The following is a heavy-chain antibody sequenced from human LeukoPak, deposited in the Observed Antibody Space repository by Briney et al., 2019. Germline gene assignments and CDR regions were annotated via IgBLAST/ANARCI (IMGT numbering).Heavy chain of an antibody. CDR2: IYSGGST. J-gene: IGHJ3*02. Sequence: GGSLRLSCVASGFSFNTNAMTWVRQAPGKGLEWVSVIYSGGSTYYADSVKGRFTISRDNSKNTLYLQMNSLRAEDTAVYYCARGLWFGELPPIWGQGTMVTVSS. CDR1: GFSFNTNA. D-gene: IGHD3-10*01. V-gene: IGHV3-66*02. CDR3: ARGLWFGELPPI.